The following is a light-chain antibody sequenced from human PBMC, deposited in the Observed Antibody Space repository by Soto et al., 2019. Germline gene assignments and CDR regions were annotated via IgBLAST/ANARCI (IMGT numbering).Light chain of an antibody. V-gene: IGLV2-11*01. CDR2: DVD. CDR1: NTDVGGYNY. CDR3: SSYSGSDNFVV. Sequence: QSVLTQPRSVSGSPGQSVTISCTGTNTDVGGYNYVSWYQQHPGKAPKLIIYDVDKRPSGVPDRFSGSKSGTTASLTVSGLHAEDEADYYCSSYSGSDNFVVFGGGTKLTVL. J-gene: IGLJ2*01.